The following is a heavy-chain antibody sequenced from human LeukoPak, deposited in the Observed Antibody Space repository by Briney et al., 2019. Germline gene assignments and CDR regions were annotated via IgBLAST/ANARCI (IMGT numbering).Heavy chain of an antibody. V-gene: IGHV4-4*07. J-gene: IGHJ6*02. CDR1: GGSISSYY. CDR3: ARGRMDYYDSSGYYYYYYGMDV. CDR2: IYTSGSP. Sequence: SETLSLTCTVSGGSISSYYWSWIRQPAGKGLEWIGRIYTSGSPNYNPSLKSRVTMSVDTSKNQFSLKLSSVTAADTAVYYCARGRMDYYDSSGYYYYYYGMDVWGQGTTVTVSS. D-gene: IGHD3-22*01.